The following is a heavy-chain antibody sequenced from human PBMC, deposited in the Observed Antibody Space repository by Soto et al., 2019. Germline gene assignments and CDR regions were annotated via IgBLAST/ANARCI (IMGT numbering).Heavy chain of an antibody. Sequence: ESGPTLVNPTQTLTLTCTFSGFSLSTSGVGVGWIRQPPGKALEWLALIYWNDDKRYSPSLKSRLTITKDTSKNQVVLTMTNMDPVDTATYYCAHKTSCSSTSCYNRWFDPWGQGTLVTVSS. CDR3: AHKTSCSSTSCYNRWFDP. D-gene: IGHD2-2*02. CDR2: IYWNDDK. CDR1: GFSLSTSGVG. J-gene: IGHJ5*02. V-gene: IGHV2-5*01.